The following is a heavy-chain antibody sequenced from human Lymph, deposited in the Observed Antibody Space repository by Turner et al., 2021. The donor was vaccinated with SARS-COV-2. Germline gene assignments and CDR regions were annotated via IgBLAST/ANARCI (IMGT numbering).Heavy chain of an antibody. CDR3: ARHGFSGWYGGGMDV. CDR1: CGSISSYY. V-gene: IGHV4-59*08. Sequence: QVQLQESGPGLGKPSETLSLTCTVSCGSISSYYWSWIRQPPGKGLEWIGYIHYSGSTNYNPSLKSRVTISVDTSKNQFSLKLNSVTAADTAVYYCARHGFSGWYGGGMDVWGQGTTVTVSS. J-gene: IGHJ6*02. CDR2: IHYSGST. D-gene: IGHD6-19*01.